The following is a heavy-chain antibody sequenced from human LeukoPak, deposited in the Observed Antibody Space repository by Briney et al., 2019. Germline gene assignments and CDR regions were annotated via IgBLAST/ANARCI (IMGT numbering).Heavy chain of an antibody. Sequence: PSETLSLTCTVSGGSISSYYWSWIRQPPGKGLEWIGCIYSSGSTNYNPSPKSRVTISVDTSKNQFSLRVTSVTAADTAVYYCARDDHSNYRFDYWGQGALVTISA. J-gene: IGHJ4*02. CDR2: IYSSGST. D-gene: IGHD4-11*01. CDR1: GGSISSYY. CDR3: ARDDHSNYRFDY. V-gene: IGHV4-59*01.